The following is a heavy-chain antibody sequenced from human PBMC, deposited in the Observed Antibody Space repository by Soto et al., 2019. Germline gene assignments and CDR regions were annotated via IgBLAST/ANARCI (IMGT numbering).Heavy chain of an antibody. J-gene: IGHJ5*02. Sequence: PGGSLRLSCAASGFTFSSYAMSWVRQAPGKGLEWVSAISGSGGSTYYADSVKGRFTISRDNSKNTLYLQMNSLRAEDTAVYYCAKVDTEHRQYNWFDPWGQGTLVTVSS. V-gene: IGHV3-23*01. CDR2: ISGSGGST. CDR1: GFTFSSYA. D-gene: IGHD5-18*01. CDR3: AKVDTEHRQYNWFDP.